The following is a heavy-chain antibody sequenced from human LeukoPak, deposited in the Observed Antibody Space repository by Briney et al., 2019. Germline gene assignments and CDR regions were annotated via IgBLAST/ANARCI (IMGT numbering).Heavy chain of an antibody. CDR3: ARQVVPAARGAFDI. CDR1: GDSISSGDYY. V-gene: IGHV4-30-4*01. D-gene: IGHD2-2*01. CDR2: IYSSGST. J-gene: IGHJ3*02. Sequence: SQTLSLTCTVSGDSISSGDYYWSWIRQPPGKGLEWIGYIYSSGSTYYNPSLKSRVTISADTSKNQFSLKLSSVTAADTAVYYCARQVVPAARGAFDIWGQGTMVTVSS.